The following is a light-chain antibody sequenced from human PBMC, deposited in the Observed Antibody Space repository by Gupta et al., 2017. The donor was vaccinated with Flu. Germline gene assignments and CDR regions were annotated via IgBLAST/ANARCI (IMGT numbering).Light chain of an antibody. CDR3: QQRSNWPIFT. Sequence: EMVLTQSPATLSLSPGERATLSCRASKIISRYLAWYQQKPGQAPRLLINDASKSATGIPARFSGSGFGKDFTITISSLDPEDFAVYYCQQRSNWPIFTFGPGTRVDIK. J-gene: IGKJ3*01. V-gene: IGKV3-11*01. CDR1: KIISRY. CDR2: DAS.